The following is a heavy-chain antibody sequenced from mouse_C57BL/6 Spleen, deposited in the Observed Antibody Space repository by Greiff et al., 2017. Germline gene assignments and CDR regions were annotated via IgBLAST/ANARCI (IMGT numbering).Heavy chain of an antibody. CDR3: ARSTMVTTGAMDY. CDR1: GYAFTNYL. CDR2: INPGSGGT. Sequence: QVQLKQSGAELVRPGTSVKVSCKASGYAFTNYLIEWVKQRPGQGLEWIGVINPGSGGTNYNEKFKGKATLTADKSSSTAYMQLSSLTSEDSAVYFCARSTMVTTGAMDYWGQGTSVTVSA. D-gene: IGHD2-2*01. V-gene: IGHV1-54*01. J-gene: IGHJ4*01.